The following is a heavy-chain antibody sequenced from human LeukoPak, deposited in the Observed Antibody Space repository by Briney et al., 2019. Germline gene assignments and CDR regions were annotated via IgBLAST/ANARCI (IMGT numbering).Heavy chain of an antibody. D-gene: IGHD3-10*01. J-gene: IGHJ4*02. V-gene: IGHV3-73*01. CDR1: GFTFSGSA. CDR3: TSPHGGGDY. Sequence: GGSLRLSCAASGFTFSGSAMHWVRQASGKGLEWVGRIRSKANSYATAYAASVKGRFTISGDDSKNTAYLQMNSLKTEDTAVYYCTSPHGGGDYWGQGTLVTVSS. CDR2: IRSKANSYAT.